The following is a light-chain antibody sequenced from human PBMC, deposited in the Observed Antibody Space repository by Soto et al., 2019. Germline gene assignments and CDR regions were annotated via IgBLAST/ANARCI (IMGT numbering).Light chain of an antibody. J-gene: IGKJ3*01. CDR1: QSLLHSNGYNY. V-gene: IGKV2-28*01. CDR3: MQALQTPVT. Sequence: DIVMTQSPLSLPVTPGEPASISCRSSQSLLHSNGYNYLDWYLQKPGQSPQLLIYLGSNRASGVNDRFSGSGSGTDFTLKISRVEAEDVGVYYCMQALQTPVTFGPGTKVDIK. CDR2: LGS.